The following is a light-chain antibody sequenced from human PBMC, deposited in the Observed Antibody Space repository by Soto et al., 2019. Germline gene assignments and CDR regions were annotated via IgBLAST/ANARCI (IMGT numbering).Light chain of an antibody. J-gene: IGKJ3*01. Sequence: DFQMTQSPSSLSASVGDRVTITCRASQGISNYLAWYQQKPGQVPKLLIYGASSLQSGVTSRFSVSGSGTDFTLTISNLQPEDVATYYCQKHNGAPFTFGPGTKVDIK. CDR2: GAS. CDR1: QGISNY. CDR3: QKHNGAPFT. V-gene: IGKV1-27*01.